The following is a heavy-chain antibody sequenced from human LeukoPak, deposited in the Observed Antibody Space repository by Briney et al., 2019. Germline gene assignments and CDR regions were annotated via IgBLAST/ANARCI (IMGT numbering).Heavy chain of an antibody. J-gene: IGHJ6*03. Sequence: SETLSLTCTVSGGSISSYYWNWIRQPPGKGLEWIGYIYYSGSTNYNPSLKSRVTISVDTSKNQFSLKLSSVTAADTAVYYCARQMDTAMVTGHYYYYMDVWGKGTTVTVSS. CDR3: ARQMDTAMVTGHYYYYMDV. CDR1: GGSISSYY. CDR2: IYYSGST. V-gene: IGHV4-59*08. D-gene: IGHD5-18*01.